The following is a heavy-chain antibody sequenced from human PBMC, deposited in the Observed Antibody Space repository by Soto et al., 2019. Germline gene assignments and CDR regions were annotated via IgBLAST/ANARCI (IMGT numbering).Heavy chain of an antibody. V-gene: IGHV3-23*01. D-gene: IGHD2-8*01. Sequence: DVQLLESGGNLVQPGGSLRLSCAGSGFTFSIHAMSWVRQAPGKGLEWVSTMSGRGGGGRTYYADSVKGRFTVSRDNSKNTLYLQMNSLRAEDSALYFCAKDPVPNRGSGVFGWLDPWGQGTLVTVSS. CDR3: AKDPVPNRGSGVFGWLDP. CDR1: GFTFSIHA. J-gene: IGHJ5*02. CDR2: MSGRGGGGRT.